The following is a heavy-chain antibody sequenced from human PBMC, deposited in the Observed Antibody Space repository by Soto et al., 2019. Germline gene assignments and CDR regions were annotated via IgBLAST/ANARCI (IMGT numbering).Heavy chain of an antibody. CDR1: GGSIGSSNW. D-gene: IGHD3-22*01. J-gene: IGHJ5*02. V-gene: IGHV4-4*02. CDR2: IYHSGST. CDR3: AREDYYDRSGYYYARWDL. Sequence: SETLSLTCAVSGGSIGSSNWWGWVRQPPGKGLEWIGEIYHSGSTNYNPSLKSRVTISVDKSKNQFSLKLSSVTAADTAVYYCAREDYYDRSGYYYARWDLWGQGTLDTVSS.